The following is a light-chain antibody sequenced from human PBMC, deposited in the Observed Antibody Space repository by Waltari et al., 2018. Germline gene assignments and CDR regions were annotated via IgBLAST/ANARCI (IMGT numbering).Light chain of an antibody. CDR2: AVF. CDR1: QDISNN. J-gene: IGKJ2*01. V-gene: IGKV1-39*01. Sequence: DIQMTPSPSSLSASVGDRVTITCRASQDISNNLNWYQQKPGKAPDLLIFAVFTLQSGVPSRFSGSGSGTEFTLTISSLQPEDSATYYCQQSYTMPMYTFGQGTKLEIK. CDR3: QQSYTMPMYT.